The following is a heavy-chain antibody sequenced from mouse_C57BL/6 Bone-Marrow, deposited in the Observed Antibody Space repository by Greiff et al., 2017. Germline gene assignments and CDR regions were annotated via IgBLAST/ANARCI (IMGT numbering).Heavy chain of an antibody. D-gene: IGHD2-12*01. CDR1: GYTFTDYN. CDR2: INPNNGGT. CDR3: AKGLRQVDY. V-gene: IGHV1-22*01. J-gene: IGHJ4*01. Sequence: EVQLQQSGPELVKPGASVKMSCKASGYTFTDYNMHWVKQSHGKSLEWIGYINPNNGGTSYNQKFKGKATLTVNKSSSTAYMELRSLTSEASAVYYCAKGLRQVDYWGQGTSVTVSS.